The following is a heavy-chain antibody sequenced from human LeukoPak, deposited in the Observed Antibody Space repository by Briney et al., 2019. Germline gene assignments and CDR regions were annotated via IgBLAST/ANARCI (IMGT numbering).Heavy chain of an antibody. Sequence: PGGSLRLSCAASGFTFSSYAMSWVRQAPGKGLEWVSAISGSGGSTYYADSVKGRFTISRDNSKNTLYPQMNSLRAEDTAVYYCAKGQAVRGVNYFDYWGQGTLVTVSS. CDR3: AKGQAVRGVNYFDY. V-gene: IGHV3-23*01. J-gene: IGHJ4*02. CDR2: ISGSGGST. CDR1: GFTFSSYA. D-gene: IGHD3-10*01.